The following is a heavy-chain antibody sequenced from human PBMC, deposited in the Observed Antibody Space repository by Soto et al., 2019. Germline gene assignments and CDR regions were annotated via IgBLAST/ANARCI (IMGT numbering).Heavy chain of an antibody. V-gene: IGHV1-69*12. D-gene: IGHD3-22*01. CDR3: ASPAGYYDRSCHPFDY. Sequence: QVQLVQSGAEVNKPGSSVKVSCKASGGTFSSYAIIWVRQAPGQVLEWMGGISPIFGTANYAQKFQGRFTITADESTSTASMELSSLRSEDTALYYCASPAGYYDRSCHPFDYWGQGPLVTVSS. CDR2: ISPIFGTA. CDR1: GGTFSSYA. J-gene: IGHJ4*02.